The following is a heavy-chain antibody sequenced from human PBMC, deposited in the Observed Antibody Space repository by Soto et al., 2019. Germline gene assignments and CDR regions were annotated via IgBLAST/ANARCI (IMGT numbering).Heavy chain of an antibody. D-gene: IGHD6-19*01. J-gene: IGHJ4*02. CDR1: GFTFSSYS. V-gene: IGHV3-21*01. CDR3: ARDKGGVQWLLRALDY. CDR2: ISSSSSYI. Sequence: EVQLVESGGGLVKPGGSLRLSCAASGFTFSSYSMNWVRQAPGKGLEWVSSISSSSSYIYYADSVKGRFTISRDNAKNSLYLQMNSLRAEDTAVYYCARDKGGVQWLLRALDYWGQGTLVTVSS.